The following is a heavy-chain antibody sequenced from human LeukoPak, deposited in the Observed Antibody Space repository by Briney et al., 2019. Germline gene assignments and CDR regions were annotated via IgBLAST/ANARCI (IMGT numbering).Heavy chain of an antibody. J-gene: IGHJ4*02. Sequence: ASVKVSCMASGYTFTGYYMHWVRQAPGQGLEWMGWINPNSGDTNYAQKFQGRVTMTRDTSINTAYMELSRLRSDDTAVYYCARDRSPAPGRSYGRGHFDYWGQGTLVTVSS. CDR2: INPNSGDT. CDR3: ARDRSPAPGRSYGRGHFDY. D-gene: IGHD5-18*01. V-gene: IGHV1-2*02. CDR1: GYTFTGYY.